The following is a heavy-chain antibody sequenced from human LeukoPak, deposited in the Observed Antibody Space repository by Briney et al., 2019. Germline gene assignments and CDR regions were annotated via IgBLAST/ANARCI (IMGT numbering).Heavy chain of an antibody. CDR2: IGTASDT. J-gene: IGHJ4*02. V-gene: IGHV3-13*01. CDR1: GFTFSSFD. D-gene: IGHD6-13*01. Sequence: GGSLRLSCAASGFTFSSFDMHWVRQPTGQGLEWVSTIGTASDTYYPGSVEGRFTISRDNAKSSLYLQMNSLRAEDTAVYYCARSPATSYSNYWYQTDFWGQGTLVTVSS. CDR3: ARSPATSYSNYWYQTDF.